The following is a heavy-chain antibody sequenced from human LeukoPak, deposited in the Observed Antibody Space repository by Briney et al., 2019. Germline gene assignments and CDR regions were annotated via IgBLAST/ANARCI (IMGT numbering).Heavy chain of an antibody. Sequence: GGSLRLSCAASGFTFSSYWVHWVRQVPGKGLVWVSRINSDGSSTSYADSVKGRFTISRDNAKNTLYVQMNSLRAEDAAVYYCSTGSGHAFDIWGRGTMVTVSS. CDR2: INSDGSST. V-gene: IGHV3-74*01. CDR3: STGSGHAFDI. CDR1: GFTFSSYW. J-gene: IGHJ3*02. D-gene: IGHD3-10*01.